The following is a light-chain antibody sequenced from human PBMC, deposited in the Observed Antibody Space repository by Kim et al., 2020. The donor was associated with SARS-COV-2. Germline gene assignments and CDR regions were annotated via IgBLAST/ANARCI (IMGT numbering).Light chain of an antibody. Sequence: PGERAPLSCRASQSVSSYLAWYQQRPGQAPRLLIYDTSNRATDIPARFSGSGSGTDFTLTISSLEPEDFAVYYCQQRSNWPLTFGGGTKVDIK. CDR1: QSVSSY. J-gene: IGKJ4*01. CDR3: QQRSNWPLT. V-gene: IGKV3-11*01. CDR2: DTS.